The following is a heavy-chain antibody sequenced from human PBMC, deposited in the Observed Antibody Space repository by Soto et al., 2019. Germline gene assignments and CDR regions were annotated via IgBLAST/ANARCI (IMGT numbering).Heavy chain of an antibody. J-gene: IGHJ4*02. CDR3: ARAVGYCSGGSCLPFDY. CDR1: GFTFISYS. D-gene: IGHD2-15*01. V-gene: IGHV3-21*01. Sequence: GGSLRLSCAASGFTFISYSMNWVRQAPGKGLEWVSSISSSSSYIYYADSVKGRFTISRDNAKNSLYLQMNSLRAEDTAVYYCARAVGYCSGGSCLPFDYWGQGSLVTVSS. CDR2: ISSSSSYI.